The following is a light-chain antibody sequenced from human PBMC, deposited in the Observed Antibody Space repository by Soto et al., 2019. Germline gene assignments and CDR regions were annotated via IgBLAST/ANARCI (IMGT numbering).Light chain of an antibody. CDR2: DAS. J-gene: IGKJ2*01. V-gene: IGKV1-33*01. CDR1: QDIDNN. Sequence: DLQMTQSPSSLSASVGDRVTITCQASQDIDNNLNWYQQRSGKAPKVLIYDASNLKGGVPSRFSGGGSGTDFTFTISSLQPEDIATYYCRQYDDFPYTFGQGTKLEI. CDR3: RQYDDFPYT.